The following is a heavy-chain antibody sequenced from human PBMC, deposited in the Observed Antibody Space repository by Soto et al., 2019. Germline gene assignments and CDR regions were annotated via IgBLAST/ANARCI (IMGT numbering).Heavy chain of an antibody. Sequence: PSETLSLTCTVSGGSISSYYWSWIRQPPGKGLEWIGHIYYSGSTNYNPSLKSRVTISVDTSKNQFSLKLSSVTAADTAVYYCARDTITIFGVDYYGMDVWGQGTTVTVSS. V-gene: IGHV4-59*01. J-gene: IGHJ6*02. CDR1: GGSISSYY. CDR3: ARDTITIFGVDYYGMDV. CDR2: IYYSGST. D-gene: IGHD3-3*01.